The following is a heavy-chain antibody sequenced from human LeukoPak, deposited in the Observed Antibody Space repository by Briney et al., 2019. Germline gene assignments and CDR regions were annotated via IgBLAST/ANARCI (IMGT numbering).Heavy chain of an antibody. CDR1: GYTFTSYG. CDR2: ISAYNGNT. J-gene: IGHJ4*02. CDR3: ACVPYYDGIQVGGHYFDY. D-gene: IGHD3-22*01. Sequence: GASVKVSCKASGYTFTSYGISWVRQAPGQGLEWMGWISAYNGNTNYAQKLQGRVTMTTDTSTSTAYMELSSPRSEDTAVYYCACVPYYDGIQVGGHYFDYWGQGTLVTVSS. V-gene: IGHV1-18*01.